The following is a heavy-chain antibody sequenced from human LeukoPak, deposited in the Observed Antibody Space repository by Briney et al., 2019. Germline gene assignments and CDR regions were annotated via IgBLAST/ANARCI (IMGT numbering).Heavy chain of an antibody. D-gene: IGHD3-22*01. J-gene: IGHJ3*02. CDR3: ARAGTYYDGSVHPPDAFDI. CDR1: GFTFSSYE. Sequence: PGGSLRLSCAASGFTFSSYEMNWVCQAPGKGLERVSYISSSGSTIYYADSVKGGLTIFRENAKNSLYLQMNSLSAEETAVYYCARAGTYYDGSVHPPDAFDIWGQGTMVTVSS. CDR2: ISSSGSTI. V-gene: IGHV3-48*03.